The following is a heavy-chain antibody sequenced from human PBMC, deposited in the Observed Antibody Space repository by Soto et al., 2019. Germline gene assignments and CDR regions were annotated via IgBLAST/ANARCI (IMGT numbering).Heavy chain of an antibody. Sequence: QVQLQESGPGLVKPSQTLSLTCTVSGGSISSGGYYWSWIRQHPGKGLEWIGYIYYSGSTYYNPSLKSRVTISVDTSKNQCSLKLSSVTAADTAVYYCARAQVITHPFSGRWFDPWGQGTLVTVSS. V-gene: IGHV4-31*03. D-gene: IGHD3-22*01. CDR3: ARAQVITHPFSGRWFDP. CDR2: IYYSGST. CDR1: GGSISSGGYY. J-gene: IGHJ5*02.